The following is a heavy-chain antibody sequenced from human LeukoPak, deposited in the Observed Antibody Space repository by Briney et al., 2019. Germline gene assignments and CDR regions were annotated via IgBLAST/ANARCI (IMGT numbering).Heavy chain of an antibody. CDR2: IGSSGTTI. Sequence: GGSLRLSCAVSGFPFSIYEMNWVRQAPGKGLEWVSNIGSSGTTIYYADSVKGRFSISRGNAKSSLYLQMNSLRVEDTAVYYCALLAVASDFDYWGQGALVTVSS. V-gene: IGHV3-48*03. D-gene: IGHD6-19*01. CDR3: ALLAVASDFDY. J-gene: IGHJ4*02. CDR1: GFPFSIYE.